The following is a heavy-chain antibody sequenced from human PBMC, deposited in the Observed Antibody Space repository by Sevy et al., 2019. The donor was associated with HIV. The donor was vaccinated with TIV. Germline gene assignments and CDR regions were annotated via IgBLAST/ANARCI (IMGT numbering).Heavy chain of an antibody. CDR1: GDSISGYY. V-gene: IGHV4-59*01. CDR3: ARESPDYYYGMDV. Sequence: SETLSLTCTVSGDSISGYYRSWIRQPPGKGLEWIGYSYYSGSTTYNPSLKSRVTISVDTSKNQFSLKLSSVTAADTAVYCCARESPDYYYGMDVWGQGTTVTVSS. J-gene: IGHJ6*02. CDR2: SYYSGST.